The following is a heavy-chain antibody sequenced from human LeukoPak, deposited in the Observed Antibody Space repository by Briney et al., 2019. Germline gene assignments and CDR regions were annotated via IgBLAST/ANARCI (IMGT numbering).Heavy chain of an antibody. CDR2: INHSGST. Sequence: SETLSLTCAVYGGSFSGYYWSWIRRPPGKGLEWIGEINHSGSTNYNPSLKSRVTISVDTSKNQFSLKLSSVTAADTAVYYCASKINCTNGVCYTFDYWGQGTLVTVSS. CDR3: ASKINCTNGVCYTFDY. D-gene: IGHD2-8*01. J-gene: IGHJ4*02. CDR1: GGSFSGYY. V-gene: IGHV4-34*01.